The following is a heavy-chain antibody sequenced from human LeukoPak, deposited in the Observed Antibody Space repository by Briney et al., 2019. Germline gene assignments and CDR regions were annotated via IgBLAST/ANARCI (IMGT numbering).Heavy chain of an antibody. Sequence: SETLSLTCAVYGGSFSGYYWSWIRQPPGKGLEWIGEINHSGSTNYNPSLKSRVTISVDTSKNQFSLKLSSVTAADTAVYYCARGRKRYYGWGIYCHFDYWGQGTLVTVSS. V-gene: IGHV4-34*01. D-gene: IGHD3-10*01. CDR1: GGSFSGYY. CDR2: INHSGST. CDR3: ARGRKRYYGWGIYCHFDY. J-gene: IGHJ4*02.